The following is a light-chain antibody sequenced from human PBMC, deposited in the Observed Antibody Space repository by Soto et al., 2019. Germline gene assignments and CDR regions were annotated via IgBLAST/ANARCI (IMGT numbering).Light chain of an antibody. CDR1: ESVGRNY. Sequence: EIVLTQSPGTLSLSPGERATLSCRASESVGRNYLAWFQQKPGQPPRLLIYHASTTATGVPDRFSVSGSGTDFTLTISALEPEDFAVYYCHQHATSPLTFGGGTNLEI. CDR2: HAS. V-gene: IGKV3-20*01. J-gene: IGKJ4*01. CDR3: HQHATSPLT.